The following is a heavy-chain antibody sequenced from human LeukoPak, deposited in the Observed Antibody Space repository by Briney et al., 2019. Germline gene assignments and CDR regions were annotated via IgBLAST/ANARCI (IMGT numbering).Heavy chain of an antibody. J-gene: IGHJ5*02. D-gene: IGHD2-2*01. CDR3: ARSDTLGYCSSTSCLGNWFDP. V-gene: IGHV4-39*01. Sequence: SETLSLTCTVSGGSISSSSYYWGWIRQPPGKGLEWIGSIYYSGSTYYNPSLKSRVTISVDTSKNQFSLKLSSVTAADTAVYYCARSDTLGYCSSTSCLGNWFDPWGQGTLVTVSS. CDR2: IYYSGST. CDR1: GGSISSSSYY.